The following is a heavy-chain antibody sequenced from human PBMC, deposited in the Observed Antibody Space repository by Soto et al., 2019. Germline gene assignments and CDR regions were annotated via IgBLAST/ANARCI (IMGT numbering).Heavy chain of an antibody. CDR3: ARGDYDYVWGSHGAFDI. Sequence: ASVKVSFKASGYTFTSYGISWVRQAPGQGLEWMGWISAYNGNTNYAQKLQGRVTMTTDTSTSTAYMELRSLRSDDTAVYYCARGDYDYVWGSHGAFDIWGQGTMVTVSS. CDR2: ISAYNGNT. CDR1: GYTFTSYG. D-gene: IGHD3-16*01. V-gene: IGHV1-18*04. J-gene: IGHJ3*02.